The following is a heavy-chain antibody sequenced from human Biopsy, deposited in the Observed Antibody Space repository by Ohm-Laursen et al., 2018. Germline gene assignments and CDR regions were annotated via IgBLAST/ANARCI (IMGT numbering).Heavy chain of an antibody. D-gene: IGHD4-23*01. CDR3: AKGGGVGGALDY. V-gene: IGHV4-4*07. CDR1: GASMSGSY. CDR2: VYTSGST. J-gene: IGHJ4*02. Sequence: SETLSLTCTVSGASMSGSYWTWIRQAAGEGLEWIGRVYTSGSTNYNPSLESRVTMSIDTSKNQFSLRLTSVTAADTAVYYCAKGGGVGGALDYRGQGTLVTVSS.